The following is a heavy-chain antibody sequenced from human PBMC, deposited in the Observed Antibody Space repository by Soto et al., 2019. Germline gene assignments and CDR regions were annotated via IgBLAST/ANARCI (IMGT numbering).Heavy chain of an antibody. J-gene: IGHJ5*02. CDR1: GYTFTSYG. Sequence: AAVKVSCNASGYTFTSYGISWVRQAPGQGLEWMGWISAYNGNTNYAQKLQGRVTMTTDTSTSTAYMELRSLRSDDTAVYYCARDGDFWSGDSGWFDPWGQGTLVTVSS. D-gene: IGHD3-3*01. V-gene: IGHV1-18*04. CDR3: ARDGDFWSGDSGWFDP. CDR2: ISAYNGNT.